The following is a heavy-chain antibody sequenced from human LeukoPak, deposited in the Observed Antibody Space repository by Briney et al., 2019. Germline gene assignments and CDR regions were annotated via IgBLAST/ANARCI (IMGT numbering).Heavy chain of an antibody. J-gene: IGHJ4*02. Sequence: PGRSLRLSCAASGFTFSSYAMHWVRQAPGKGLEWVAVISYDGSNKYYADSVKGRFTISRDNSKNTLYLQMNSLRDEDTAVYYCARGFSGHGLFDYWGQGTLVTVSS. CDR2: ISYDGSNK. CDR3: ARGFSGHGLFDY. D-gene: IGHD5-12*01. CDR1: GFTFSSYA. V-gene: IGHV3-30-3*01.